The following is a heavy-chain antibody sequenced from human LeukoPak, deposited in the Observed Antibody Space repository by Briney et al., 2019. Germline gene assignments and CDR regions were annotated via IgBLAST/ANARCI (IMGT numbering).Heavy chain of an antibody. D-gene: IGHD5-18*01. Sequence: PSETLSLICTVSGGSISSYYWSWIRQPPGKGLEWIGYIYYSGSTNYNPSLKSRVTISVDTSKNQFSLKLYSVTAADTAVYYCARDRGYTYGNDYWGQGTLVTVSS. V-gene: IGHV4-59*01. CDR1: GGSISSYY. J-gene: IGHJ4*02. CDR3: ARDRGYTYGNDY. CDR2: IYYSGST.